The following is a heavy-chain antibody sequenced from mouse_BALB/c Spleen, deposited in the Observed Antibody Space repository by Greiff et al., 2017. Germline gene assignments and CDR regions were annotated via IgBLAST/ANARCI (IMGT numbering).Heavy chain of an antibody. CDR3: ARHYRYDGDYAMDY. J-gene: IGHJ4*01. CDR1: GYTFSSYW. Sequence: QVQLQQSGAELMKPGASVKISCKATGYTFSSYWIEWVKQRPGHGLEWIGEILPGSGSTNYNEKFKGKATFTADTSSNTAYMQLSSLTSEDSAVYYCARHYRYDGDYAMDYWGQGTSVTVSS. V-gene: IGHV1-9*01. CDR2: ILPGSGST. D-gene: IGHD2-14*01.